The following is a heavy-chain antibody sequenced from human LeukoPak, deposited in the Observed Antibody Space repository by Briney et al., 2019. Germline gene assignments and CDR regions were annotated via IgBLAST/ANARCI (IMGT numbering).Heavy chain of an antibody. D-gene: IGHD2-2*02. J-gene: IGHJ4*02. CDR1: GFTFSSYA. V-gene: IGHV3-30*01. CDR2: ISYDGSNK. Sequence: PGGSLRLSCAASGFTFSSYAMHWVRQAPGKGLEWVAVISYDGSNKYYADSVKGRFTISRDNSKNTLYLQMNSLRAEDTAVYYCARSLISIRYCSSTSCYTLPFDWGQGTLVTVPS. CDR3: ARSLISIRYCSSTSCYTLPFD.